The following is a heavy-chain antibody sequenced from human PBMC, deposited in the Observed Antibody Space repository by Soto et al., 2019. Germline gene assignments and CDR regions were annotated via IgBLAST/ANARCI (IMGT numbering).Heavy chain of an antibody. J-gene: IGHJ6*03. CDR3: ARGLLWFGKLPPYYYSMDV. V-gene: IGHV3-7*01. Sequence: EVQLVESGGGLVQPGGSLRLSCAASGFTFSSYWMSWVRQAPGKGLEWVANIKQDGSEKYYVDSVKGRFTISRDNDKNSLYRQMNSMRAEDTAVYYCARGLLWFGKLPPYYYSMDVWGKGTTVTVSS. CDR1: GFTFSSYW. CDR2: IKQDGSEK. D-gene: IGHD3-10*01.